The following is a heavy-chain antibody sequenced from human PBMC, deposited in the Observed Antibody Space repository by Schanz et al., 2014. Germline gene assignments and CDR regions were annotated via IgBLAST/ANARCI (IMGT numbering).Heavy chain of an antibody. Sequence: QVQLVESGGSVVQPGRSLRLSCAGSGFSFSDYGMHWVRQAPGRGLEWVAVISYHGSEKYYADSVKGRFTISRDNSKNTLYLQMNSLRTEDTAVYFCAKDQLANYRGSGYNWFDPWGQGTLVTVSS. CDR3: AKDQLANYRGSGYNWFDP. CDR1: GFSFSDYG. V-gene: IGHV3-30*18. CDR2: ISYHGSEK. D-gene: IGHD3-10*01. J-gene: IGHJ5*02.